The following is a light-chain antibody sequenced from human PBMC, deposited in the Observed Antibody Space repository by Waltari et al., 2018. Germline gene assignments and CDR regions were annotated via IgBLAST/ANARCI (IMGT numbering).Light chain of an antibody. CDR3: SSSTSSSTWV. CDR2: DVN. V-gene: IGLV2-14*04. J-gene: IGLJ3*02. Sequence: KQHPSKTPKPMIYDVNKRPGGISNRFACYKSGNTASLTISGLQAEDEADYYGSSSTSSSTWVFGGGTKLTVL.